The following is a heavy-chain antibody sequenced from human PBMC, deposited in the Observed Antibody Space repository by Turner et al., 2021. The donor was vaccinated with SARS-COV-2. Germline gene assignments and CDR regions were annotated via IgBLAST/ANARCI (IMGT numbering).Heavy chain of an antibody. D-gene: IGHD5-18*01. V-gene: IGHV4-39*01. CDR2: SYYSEIT. CDR1: GGSISSSSYY. Sequence: QLHLQEPRPGLAKPSETLSLTCTVSGGSISSSSYYWGRIRRPRGKGLEWIGSSYYSEITDYNPTLKRRVTISVDTAKNQLCLKLSSVTAADTAVYYCARLMGTDMDYYGMDVWGQGTTVTVSS. J-gene: IGHJ6*02. CDR3: ARLMGTDMDYYGMDV.